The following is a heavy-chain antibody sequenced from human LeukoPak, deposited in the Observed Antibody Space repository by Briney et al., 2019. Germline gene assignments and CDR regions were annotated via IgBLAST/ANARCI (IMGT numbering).Heavy chain of an antibody. CDR2: IIPIFGTA. CDR1: GGTFSSYA. CDR3: ARDREDIVVVPAAIGASWFDP. V-gene: IGHV1-69*05. D-gene: IGHD2-2*02. Sequence: SVKVSCKASGGTFSSYAISWVRQAPGQGLEWMGRIIPIFGTANYAQKFQGRVTITTDESTSTAYMELSSLRSEDTAVYYCARDREDIVVVPAAIGASWFDPWGQGTLVTVSS. J-gene: IGHJ5*02.